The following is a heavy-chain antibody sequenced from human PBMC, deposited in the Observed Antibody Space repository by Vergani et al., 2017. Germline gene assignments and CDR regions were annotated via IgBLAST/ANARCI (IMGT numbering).Heavy chain of an antibody. D-gene: IGHD6-25*01. V-gene: IGHV4-34*01. CDR2: INHSGST. Sequence: QVQLQQWGAGLLKPSETLSLTCAVYGGSFSGYYWSWIRQPPGKGLEWIGEINHSGSTNDNPSLKSRVTISEDKSKNQFSLKLSWVTAADTAVYYCARGGVRGIAASRYYYYYYMDVWGKGTTVTVSS. CDR1: GGSFSGYY. J-gene: IGHJ6*03. CDR3: ARGGVRGIAASRYYYYYYMDV.